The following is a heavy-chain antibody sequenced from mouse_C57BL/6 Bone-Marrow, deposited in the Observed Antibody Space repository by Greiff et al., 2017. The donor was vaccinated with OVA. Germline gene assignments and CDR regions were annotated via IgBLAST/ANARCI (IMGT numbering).Heavy chain of an antibody. CDR2: INPGSGGT. CDR1: GYAFTNYL. Sequence: QMQLKQSGAELVRPGTSVKVSCKASGYAFTNYLIEWVKQRPGQGLEWIGVINPGSGGTNYNEKFKGKATLTADKSSSTAYMQLSSLTSEDSAVYFCARSRSSPFDYWGQGTTLTVSS. CDR3: ARSRSSPFDY. V-gene: IGHV1-54*01. J-gene: IGHJ2*01.